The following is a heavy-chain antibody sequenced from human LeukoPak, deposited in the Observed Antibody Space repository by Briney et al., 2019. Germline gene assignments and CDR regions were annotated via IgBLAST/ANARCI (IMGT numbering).Heavy chain of an antibody. CDR2: IRYDGSNK. CDR3: ARDGIMDV. J-gene: IGHJ6*03. CDR1: GFTFSSYG. Sequence: GGSLRLSCAASGFTFSSYGMHWVRQAPGKGLEWVAFIRYDGSNKYYADSVKGRFTISRDNAKNSLYLQMNSLRAEDTAVYHCARDGIMDVWGKGTTVTVSS. V-gene: IGHV3-30*02.